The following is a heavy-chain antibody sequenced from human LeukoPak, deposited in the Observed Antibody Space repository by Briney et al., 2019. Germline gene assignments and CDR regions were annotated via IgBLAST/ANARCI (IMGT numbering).Heavy chain of an antibody. J-gene: IGHJ4*02. CDR2: IYSGGST. V-gene: IGHV3-53*01. Sequence: PGGSLRLSCAASGFIVSSNYMNWVRQAPGKGLEWVSGIYSGGSTYYADSVKGRFTISRDNSKYTLYLQMNSLRADDTAVYYCASLYDIVGTTADYWGQGTLVTVSS. CDR3: ASLYDIVGTTADY. CDR1: GFIVSSNY. D-gene: IGHD1-26*01.